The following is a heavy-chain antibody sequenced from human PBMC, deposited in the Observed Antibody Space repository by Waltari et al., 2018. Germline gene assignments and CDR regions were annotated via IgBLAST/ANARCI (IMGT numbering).Heavy chain of an antibody. D-gene: IGHD6-6*01. Sequence: QVQLQQWGAGLLKPSETLSLTCAVYGGSFSGYYWRWIRTPPGKGLEWIGELNHSGSTNYNPSLKSRVTISVDTSKNQFSLKLSSVTAADTAVYYCARAPRGAARPNYFDYWGQGTLVTVSS. CDR3: ARAPRGAARPNYFDY. CDR1: GGSFSGYY. CDR2: LNHSGST. J-gene: IGHJ4*02. V-gene: IGHV4-34*01.